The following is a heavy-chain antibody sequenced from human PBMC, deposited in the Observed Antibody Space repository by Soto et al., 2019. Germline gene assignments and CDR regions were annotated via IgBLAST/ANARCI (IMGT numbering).Heavy chain of an antibody. J-gene: IGHJ4*02. CDR1: GFTFSDYG. CDR2: ISAFNGET. Sequence: QIQLVQSGAEVKKPGASVKVSCKASGFTFSDYGFSWVRQAPGRGLEWMGWISAFNGETNYTQKSAGRVAMTTDAATATAYMELRSLTVDDTAVYYCVRDQQWLLPVPLDFDYWGQGTVVTVSS. V-gene: IGHV1-18*01. D-gene: IGHD6-19*01. CDR3: VRDQQWLLPVPLDFDY.